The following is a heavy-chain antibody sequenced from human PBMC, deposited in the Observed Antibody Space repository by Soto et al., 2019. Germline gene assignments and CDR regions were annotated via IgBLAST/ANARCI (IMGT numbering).Heavy chain of an antibody. CDR2: INFSGSGDST. Sequence: GGSLRLSCTASGFTFSTFAMSWVRQAPGKGLEWVASINFSGSGDSTYYGDSVKGRFTISRDNSLHTVYLQMDGLRADDTAIYYCAKSPAAATLSWFDPWGQGSLVTVSS. J-gene: IGHJ5*02. V-gene: IGHV3-23*01. D-gene: IGHD2-2*01. CDR3: AKSPAAATLSWFDP. CDR1: GFTFSTFA.